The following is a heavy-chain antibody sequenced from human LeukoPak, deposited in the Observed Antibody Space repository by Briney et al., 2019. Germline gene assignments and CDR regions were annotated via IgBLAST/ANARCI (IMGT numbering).Heavy chain of an antibody. V-gene: IGHV1-2*02. D-gene: IGHD6-13*01. CDR1: GYTFTGYY. CDR3: ARPSLDSSSWFWFDP. CDR2: INPNSGGT. Sequence: ASVKVSCKASGYTFTGYYMHWVRQAPGQGLEWMGWINPNSGGTNYAQKFQGRVTMTRDTSISTAYMELSRLRSDDTAVYYCARPSLDSSSWFWFDPWGQGTLATVSS. J-gene: IGHJ5*02.